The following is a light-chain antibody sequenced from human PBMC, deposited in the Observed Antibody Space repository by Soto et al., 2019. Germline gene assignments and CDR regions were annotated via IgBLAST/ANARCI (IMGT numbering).Light chain of an antibody. CDR3: QTWGPGISYV. J-gene: IGLJ1*01. V-gene: IGLV4-69*01. CDR2: LNSDGSH. CDR1: SGHSSYA. Sequence: QSVLTQSPSASASLGASVKLTCTLSSGHSSYAIAWHQQQPEKGPRYLMKLNSDGSHTKGDGIPDRFSGSSSVAERYLTISSLQPEDEADYYCQTWGPGISYVFGTWTKVTVL.